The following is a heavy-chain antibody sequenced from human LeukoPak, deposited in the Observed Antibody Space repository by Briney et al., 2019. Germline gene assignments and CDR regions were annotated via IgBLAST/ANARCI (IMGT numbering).Heavy chain of an antibody. D-gene: IGHD6-13*01. CDR3: ARGRGSSWYYNWFDP. CDR1: GYSISSGYY. CDR2: IYQTGST. J-gene: IGHJ5*02. V-gene: IGHV4-38-2*02. Sequence: PSETLSLTCTVSGYSISSGYYWGWIRQPPGKGLEWIGNIYQTGSTYYNPSLKSRVTISVDTSKNQFSLKLSSVTAADTAVYYCARGRGSSWYYNWFDPWGQGTLVTVSS.